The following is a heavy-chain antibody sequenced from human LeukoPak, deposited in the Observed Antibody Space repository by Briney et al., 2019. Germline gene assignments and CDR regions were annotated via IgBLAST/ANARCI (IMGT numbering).Heavy chain of an antibody. Sequence: SETLSLTCTVSAYSISSGYYWAWIRQPPGRGLEWIGHLYHSGDTYYNPSLKSRVTISVDTSKNQFSLKLSSVTAADTAVYYCARDLYDFWSGGLFDPWGQGTLVTVSS. CDR1: AYSISSGYY. V-gene: IGHV4-38-2*02. CDR3: ARDLYDFWSGGLFDP. J-gene: IGHJ5*02. CDR2: LYHSGDT. D-gene: IGHD3-3*01.